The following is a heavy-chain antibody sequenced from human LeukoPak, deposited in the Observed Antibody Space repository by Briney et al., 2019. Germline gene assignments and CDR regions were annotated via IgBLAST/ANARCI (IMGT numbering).Heavy chain of an antibody. V-gene: IGHV1-69*06. Sequence: SVKVSCKASGGTFSSYAISWVRQAPGQGLEWMGGIIPIFGTANYAQKFQGRVTITADKSTSTAYMELSSLRSEGTAVYYCARVHDSSGYTFDYWGQGTLVTVSS. J-gene: IGHJ4*02. CDR2: IIPIFGTA. CDR3: ARVHDSSGYTFDY. D-gene: IGHD3-22*01. CDR1: GGTFSSYA.